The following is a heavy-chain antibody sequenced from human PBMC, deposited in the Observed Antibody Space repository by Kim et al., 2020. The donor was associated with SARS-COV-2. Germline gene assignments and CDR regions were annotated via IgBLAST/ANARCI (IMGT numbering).Heavy chain of an antibody. V-gene: IGHV1-8*01. D-gene: IGHD5-18*01. CDR3: ASHVDTAMDNNWFDP. J-gene: IGHJ5*02. Sequence: QKFQGRVTMTRNTSISTAYMGLSSLRSEDTAVYYCASHVDTAMDNNWFDPWGQGTLVTVSS.